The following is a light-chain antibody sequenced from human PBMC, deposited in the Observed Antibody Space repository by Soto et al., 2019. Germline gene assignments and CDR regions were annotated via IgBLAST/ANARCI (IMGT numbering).Light chain of an antibody. CDR1: QSISSY. Sequence: GDRVTITCRASQSISSYLNWYQQKPGKAPKLLIYAASSLQSGVPSRFSGSGSGTDFTLTISSLQPEDFATYYCQQSYSTPFTCGGGTKVDIK. CDR2: AAS. V-gene: IGKV1-39*01. CDR3: QQSYSTPFT. J-gene: IGKJ4*01.